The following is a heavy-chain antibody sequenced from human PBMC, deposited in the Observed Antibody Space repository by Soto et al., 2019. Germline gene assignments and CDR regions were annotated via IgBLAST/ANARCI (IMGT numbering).Heavy chain of an antibody. CDR2: IYHSGST. CDR3: ARGTSTMIEPVPLDY. D-gene: IGHD3-22*01. V-gene: IGHV4-30-2*01. CDR1: GGSISSGGYY. J-gene: IGHJ4*02. Sequence: SETLSLTCTVSGGSISSGGYYWSWIRQPPGKGLEWIGYIYHSGSTYYNPSLKSRVTISVDRSKNQFSLKLSSVTAADTAVYYCARGTSTMIEPVPLDYWGQGTLVTVSS.